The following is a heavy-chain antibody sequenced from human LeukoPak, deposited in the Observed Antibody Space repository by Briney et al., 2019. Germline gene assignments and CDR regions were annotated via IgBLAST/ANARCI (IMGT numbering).Heavy chain of an antibody. V-gene: IGHV3-74*01. D-gene: IGHD4-17*01. CDR3: ARDLRAGGTWSYGVYFDL. CDR2: INSDESST. CDR1: GFTFSSYW. J-gene: IGHJ2*01. Sequence: GGSLRLSCAASGFTFSSYWMHWVRQAPGKGLVWVSRINSDESSTSYADSVKGRFTISRDNAKNTLYLQMNSLRAEDTAVYYCARDLRAGGTWSYGVYFDLWGRGTLVTVSS.